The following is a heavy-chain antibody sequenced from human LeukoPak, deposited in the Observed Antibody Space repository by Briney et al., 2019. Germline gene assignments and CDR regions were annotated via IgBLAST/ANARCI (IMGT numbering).Heavy chain of an antibody. CDR3: ARGPEDYYESSGYFYW. Sequence: PGGSLRLSCAASGFTFNSYEMNWVRQAPGKGLEWVSYISSSGGAIYYADSVKGRFTISRDNAKNSLYLQMNSLRGEDTAVYYCARGPEDYYESSGYFYWWGQGTLVTSPQ. J-gene: IGHJ4*02. CDR2: ISSSGGAI. CDR1: GFTFNSYE. D-gene: IGHD3-22*01. V-gene: IGHV3-48*03.